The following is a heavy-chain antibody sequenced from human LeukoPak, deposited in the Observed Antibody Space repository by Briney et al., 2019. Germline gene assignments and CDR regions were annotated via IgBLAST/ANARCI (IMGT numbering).Heavy chain of an antibody. Sequence: EASVKVSCKASGGTFSSYAISWVRQAPGQGLEWMGGIIPIFGTVNYAQKFQGRVTITADESTSTAYMELSSLRSEDTAVYYCARAPTPAAMRLSAFDIWGQGTMVTVSS. CDR1: GGTFSSYA. CDR2: IIPIFGTV. V-gene: IGHV1-69*13. D-gene: IGHD2-2*01. J-gene: IGHJ3*02. CDR3: ARAPTPAAMRLSAFDI.